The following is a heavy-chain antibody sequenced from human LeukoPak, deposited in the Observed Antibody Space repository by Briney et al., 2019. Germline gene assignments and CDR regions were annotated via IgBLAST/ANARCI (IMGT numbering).Heavy chain of an antibody. Sequence: ASVKVSCKASGYTFTTYYVHWVRQAPGQGLEWMGIINPSGGSTTYAQKFRGRLTMTRDMSTSTVYMELSSLRSEDTAVYYCARDQWELDNYFDPWGQGTLVTVSS. D-gene: IGHD1-7*01. J-gene: IGHJ5*02. CDR1: GYTFTTYY. CDR3: ARDQWELDNYFDP. CDR2: INPSGGST. V-gene: IGHV1-46*01.